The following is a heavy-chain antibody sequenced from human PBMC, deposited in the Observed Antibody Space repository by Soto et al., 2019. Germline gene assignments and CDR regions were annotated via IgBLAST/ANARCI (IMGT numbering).Heavy chain of an antibody. Sequence: GGSLRLSCAASGFTFSNYAMHWVRQAPGKGLEWVAVISYDGSNKYYADSVKGRFTISRDNSKNTLYLQMNSLRAEDTAVYYCARALAVYYDSSGYFDYWGQGTLVTVSS. V-gene: IGHV3-30-3*01. D-gene: IGHD3-22*01. CDR3: ARALAVYYDSSGYFDY. J-gene: IGHJ4*02. CDR2: ISYDGSNK. CDR1: GFTFSNYA.